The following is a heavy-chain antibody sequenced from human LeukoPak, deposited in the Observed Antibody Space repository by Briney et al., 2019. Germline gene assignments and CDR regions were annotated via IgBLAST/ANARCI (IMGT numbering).Heavy chain of an antibody. V-gene: IGHV4-39*07. D-gene: IGHD3-3*01. Sequence: SETLSLTCTVSGGSISTSSYFWAWIRLPPGKGLDWIGSIYYSESTNYNPSLRSRVTISVDTSRNQFSLKLTSVTAADTAVYYCARLEWFDYFYMDVWGKGTTVTVSS. CDR1: GGSISTSSYF. CDR3: ARLEWFDYFYMDV. CDR2: IYYSEST. J-gene: IGHJ6*03.